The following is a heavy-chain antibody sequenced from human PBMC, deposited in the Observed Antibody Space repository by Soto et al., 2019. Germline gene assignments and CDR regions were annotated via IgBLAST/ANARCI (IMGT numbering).Heavy chain of an antibody. CDR2: IYYSGST. D-gene: IGHD1-26*01. CDR3: ARGGYDY. CDR1: GGSISSSSYY. V-gene: IGHV4-39*01. J-gene: IGHJ4*02. Sequence: QLQLQESGPGLVKPSETLSLTCTVSGGSISSSSYYWGWIRQPPGKGLECIGTIYYSGSTYYNPSLKSRVTIPVDTSKTQFSLRLSSVTAADTAVYYCARGGYDYWGQGTLVTVSS.